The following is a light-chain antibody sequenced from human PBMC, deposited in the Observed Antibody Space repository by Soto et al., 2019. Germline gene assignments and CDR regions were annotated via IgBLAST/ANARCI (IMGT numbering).Light chain of an antibody. V-gene: IGKV3-20*01. CDR1: QSVSSSY. Sequence: EIVLTQSPGTLSLSPGERATLSCRASQSVSSSYLAWYQQKPGQAPRLLIYGASRRATGIPDRFSGSGSGTDFTLTISRVEPEDFAVYYCQQYVSSPWTFGQGTKVEIK. J-gene: IGKJ1*01. CDR3: QQYVSSPWT. CDR2: GAS.